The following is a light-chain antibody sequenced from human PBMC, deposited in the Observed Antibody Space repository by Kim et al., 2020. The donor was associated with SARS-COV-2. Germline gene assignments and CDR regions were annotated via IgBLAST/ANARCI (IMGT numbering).Light chain of an antibody. V-gene: IGLV3-1*01. CDR1: KLGDKY. CDR2: QDN. J-gene: IGLJ2*01. Sequence: SYELTQPPSVSVSPGQTASITCSGDKLGDKYAYWYQQKPGQSPVVVIYQDNKRPSGIPERFSGSNSGNTATLTISGTQAMDEADYYCQAWDSRSYVVFGGGTRLT. CDR3: QAWDSRSYVV.